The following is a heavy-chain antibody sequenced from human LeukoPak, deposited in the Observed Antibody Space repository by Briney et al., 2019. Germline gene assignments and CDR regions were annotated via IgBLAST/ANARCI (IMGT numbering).Heavy chain of an antibody. V-gene: IGHV1-69*06. D-gene: IGHD3-10*01. CDR2: IIPIFGTS. J-gene: IGHJ6*03. CDR3: ARPRFPYYRLSGADYYYMDV. CDR1: GYTFTSYG. Sequence: EASVKVSCKASGYTFTSYGISWVRQAPGQGLEWMGGIIPIFGTSNYAQKFQGRVRITADKSMTIAYMELTSLRSEDTAVYYCARPRFPYYRLSGADYYYMDVWGKGTTVTVSS.